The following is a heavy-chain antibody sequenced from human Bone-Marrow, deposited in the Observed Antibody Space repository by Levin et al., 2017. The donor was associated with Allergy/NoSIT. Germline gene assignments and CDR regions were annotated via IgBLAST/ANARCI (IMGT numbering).Heavy chain of an antibody. CDR1: GFTFNNYA. V-gene: IGHV3-30-3*01. D-gene: IGHD2-2*02. Sequence: GGSLRLSCAASGFTFNNYAMHWVRQAPGKGLEWVAFISYDGSNQYYADSVKGRFTISRDNSKNPLHLQMTSLTPEDTTVYYCARDPSPYCSSISCCTHWFDTWGQGTLVTVSS. CDR3: ARDPSPYCSSISCCTHWFDT. J-gene: IGHJ5*02. CDR2: ISYDGSNQ.